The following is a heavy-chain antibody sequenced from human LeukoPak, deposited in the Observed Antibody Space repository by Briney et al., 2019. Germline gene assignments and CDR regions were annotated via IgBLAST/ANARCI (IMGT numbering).Heavy chain of an antibody. D-gene: IGHD1-26*01. CDR2: ITSSSTYI. V-gene: IGHV3-21*01. Sequence: GGSLRLSCAASGFTFSSYSMNWLRQAPGKGLEWVSSITSSSTYISYADSVKGRFTISRDNAKNSLYLQMNSLRAEDTAVYYCATPVGARVDYWGQGTLVTVSS. J-gene: IGHJ4*02. CDR1: GFTFSSYS. CDR3: ATPVGARVDY.